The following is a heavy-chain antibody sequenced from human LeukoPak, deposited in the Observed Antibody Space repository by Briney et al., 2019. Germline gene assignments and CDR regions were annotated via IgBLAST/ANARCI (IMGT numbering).Heavy chain of an antibody. V-gene: IGHV4-30-4*01. CDR3: ARGVAAIWGGFDI. CDR2: IYYSGIT. D-gene: IGHD2-21*02. J-gene: IGHJ3*02. CDR1: GGSISSGDYY. Sequence: SETLSLTCTVSGGSISSGDYYWSWIRQPPGKGLEWIGYIYYSGITYYNPSLKSRVTISVDTSKNQFSLKLSSVTAADTAVYYCARGVAAIWGGFDIWGQGTMVTVSS.